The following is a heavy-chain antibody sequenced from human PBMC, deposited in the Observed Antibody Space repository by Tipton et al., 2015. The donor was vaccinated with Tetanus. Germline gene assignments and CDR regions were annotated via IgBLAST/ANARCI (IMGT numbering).Heavy chain of an antibody. CDR1: GGSISSYY. J-gene: IGHJ6*03. V-gene: IGHV4-59*08. D-gene: IGHD2-15*01. Sequence: TLSLTCSVSGGSISSYYWTWIRQPPGRGLEWIGFVHYSGRTNYSPSLRSRVSLSVDTSKNQFSLRLRSVTAADTAVYYCARQGLHYYHMDVWGKGTTVTVSS. CDR2: VHYSGRT. CDR3: ARQGLHYYHMDV.